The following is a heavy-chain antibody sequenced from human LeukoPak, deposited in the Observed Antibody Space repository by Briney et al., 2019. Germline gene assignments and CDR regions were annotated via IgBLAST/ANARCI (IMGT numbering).Heavy chain of an antibody. D-gene: IGHD6-13*01. Sequence: GGSLRLSCAASGFTFSNSWMHWVRQAPGKGLVWVSRINRDGGSTTYADSVKGRFTISRDNAKNTLFLQMNSLRVEDTAIYYCAKDAAGPEYWGQGTLVTVSS. CDR1: GFTFSNSW. J-gene: IGHJ4*02. CDR3: AKDAAGPEY. CDR2: INRDGGST. V-gene: IGHV3-74*01.